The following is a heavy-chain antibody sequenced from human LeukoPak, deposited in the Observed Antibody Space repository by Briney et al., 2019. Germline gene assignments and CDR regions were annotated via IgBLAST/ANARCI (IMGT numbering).Heavy chain of an antibody. CDR3: AKGLQVAEPPDY. V-gene: IGHV3-48*03. J-gene: IGHJ4*02. CDR1: GFTFSSYE. Sequence: PGGSLRLSCAASGFTFSSYEMNWVRQAPGKGLEWVSYISSSGSTIYYADSVKGRFTISRDNSKNTLYLQMSSLRGEDTAVYYCAKGLQVAEPPDYWGQGILVTVSS. CDR2: ISSSGSTI. D-gene: IGHD2-15*01.